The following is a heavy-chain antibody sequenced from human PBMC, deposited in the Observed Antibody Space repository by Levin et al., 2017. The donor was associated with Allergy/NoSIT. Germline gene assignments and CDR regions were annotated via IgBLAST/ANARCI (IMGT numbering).Heavy chain of an antibody. J-gene: IGHJ6*02. CDR2: ISWNSGNI. Sequence: SLKISCAASGFTFDDYAMHWVRQAPGKGLEWVSGISWNSGNIGYAHSVKGRFTISRDNAKNSLYLQMNSLRAEDTALYYCAKDRELRHDYYYGMDVWGQGTTVTVSS. V-gene: IGHV3-9*01. CDR1: GFTFDDYA. CDR3: AKDRELRHDYYYGMDV. D-gene: IGHD1-7*01.